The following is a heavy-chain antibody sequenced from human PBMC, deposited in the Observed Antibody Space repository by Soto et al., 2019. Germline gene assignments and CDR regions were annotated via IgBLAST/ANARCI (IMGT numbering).Heavy chain of an antibody. J-gene: IGHJ6*02. CDR1: GYTFTSYA. CDR3: ARDGRLWLQLYYYGMDV. D-gene: IGHD5-18*01. CDR2: INAGNGNT. Sequence: ASVKVSCKASGYTFTSYAMHWVRQAPGQRLGWMGWINAGNGNTKYSQKFQGRVTITRDTSASTAYMELSSLRSEDTAVYYCARDGRLWLQLYYYGMDVWGQGTTVTVSS. V-gene: IGHV1-3*01.